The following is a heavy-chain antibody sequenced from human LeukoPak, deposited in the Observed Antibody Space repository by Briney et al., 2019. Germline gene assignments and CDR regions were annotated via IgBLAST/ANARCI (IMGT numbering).Heavy chain of an antibody. D-gene: IGHD3-10*01. Sequence: GGSLRPSCEASGFTYSTYWMHWVRQAPGKGLVWVSRINSDGSTANYADSVKGRFTISRDNAKNTLYLQMNSLRDEDTAVYYCARVGFGEVLYAFDIWGQGTMVTVSS. CDR3: ARVGFGEVLYAFDI. CDR1: GFTYSTYW. J-gene: IGHJ3*02. V-gene: IGHV3-74*01. CDR2: INSDGSTA.